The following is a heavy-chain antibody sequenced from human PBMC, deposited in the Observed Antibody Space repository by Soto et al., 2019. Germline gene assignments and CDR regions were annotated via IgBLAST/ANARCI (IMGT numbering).Heavy chain of an antibody. CDR3: ARRKERSGPNYFDY. V-gene: IGHV1-8*01. CDR2: MNPNTGNT. CDR1: GYTFSTYD. J-gene: IGHJ4*02. D-gene: IGHD6-25*01. Sequence: QEQLVQSVAEVKKHGASVKVSCKTSGYTFSTYDINCVRQAPGQGLEWMGWMNPNTGNTGYAQKFRGRVTLTRNTSISTAYMELMSMKTEDTAVYFCARRKERSGPNYFDYWGQGTLVTVSS.